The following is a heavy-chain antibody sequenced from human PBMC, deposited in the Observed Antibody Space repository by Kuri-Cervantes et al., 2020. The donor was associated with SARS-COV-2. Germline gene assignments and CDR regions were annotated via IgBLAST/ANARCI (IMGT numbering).Heavy chain of an antibody. V-gene: IGHV3-33*01. CDR2: IWYDGSNK. D-gene: IGHD5-18*01. J-gene: IGHJ6*03. CDR1: GFTFSSYC. CDR3: ARRGYSYSYYQYYYPDL. Sequence: GGSLRLSCAASGFTFSSYCMHWVRQAPGKGLEWVAVIWYDGSNKYYADSVQGRFTISRDNSKNTLYLPMNSLRAEDTAVYYCARRGYSYSYYQYYYPDLWGKGITVTVSS.